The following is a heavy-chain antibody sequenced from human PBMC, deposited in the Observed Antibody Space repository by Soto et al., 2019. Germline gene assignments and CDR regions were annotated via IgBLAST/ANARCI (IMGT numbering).Heavy chain of an antibody. CDR1: GDSISSSYY. V-gene: IGHV4-39*01. CDR2: VYYTGFT. D-gene: IGHD2-21*01. CDR3: ARLPVVVIALGYFDP. J-gene: IGHJ5*02. Sequence: QLQLQESGPGLVKPSETLSLTCTVSGDSISSSYYWGWVRQPPGKGLECIGAVYYTGFTYYNPSLKRRLTISLDTSKNQFSLRLSSVIAADTAIYYCARLPVVVIALGYFDPWGPGTLVTVSS.